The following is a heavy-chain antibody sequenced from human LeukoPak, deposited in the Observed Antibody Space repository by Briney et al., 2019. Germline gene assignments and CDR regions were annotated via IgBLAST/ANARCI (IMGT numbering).Heavy chain of an antibody. CDR3: ARGVTVFGGAPKGALDI. J-gene: IGHJ3*02. CDR2: ISASGNT. V-gene: IGHV4-61*02. Sequence: SETLSLTCSVSGDSLNRGSYYWNWIWQPAGKGLEWLGRISASGNTNYNPSLKSRVTISVDASKNQFSLRLTSVTAADTAAYFCARGVTVFGGAPKGALDIWGRGTMVTVSS. CDR1: GDSLNRGSYY. D-gene: IGHD3-3*01.